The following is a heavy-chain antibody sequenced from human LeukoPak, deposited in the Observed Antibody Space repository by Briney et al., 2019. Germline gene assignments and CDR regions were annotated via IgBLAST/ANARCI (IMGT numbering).Heavy chain of an antibody. Sequence: GGSLRLSCAASGFTFSSYAMYWVRQAPGKGLEWVAVISYDGSDKFYADSVKGRFTISRDSSKNTLYPQMNSLRPEDTAVYYCARLEPPPMGSFDYWGQGTLVTVSS. CDR1: GFTFSSYA. CDR2: ISYDGSDK. D-gene: IGHD2-8*01. V-gene: IGHV3-30*04. J-gene: IGHJ4*02. CDR3: ARLEPPPMGSFDY.